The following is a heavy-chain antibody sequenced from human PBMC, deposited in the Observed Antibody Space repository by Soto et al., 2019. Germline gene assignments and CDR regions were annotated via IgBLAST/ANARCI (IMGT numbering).Heavy chain of an antibody. CDR2: IYYSGST. V-gene: IGHV4-30-4*01. CDR3: ARVGGIVGATIDYYYYYGMDV. J-gene: IGHJ6*02. CDR1: GGSISSGDYY. Sequence: PSETLSLTCTVSGGSISSGDYYWSWIRQPPGKGLEWFGYIYYSGSTYYNPSLKSRVTISVDTSKNQFSLKLSSVTAADTAVYYCARVGGIVGATIDYYYYYGMDVWGQGTTVTVSS. D-gene: IGHD1-26*01.